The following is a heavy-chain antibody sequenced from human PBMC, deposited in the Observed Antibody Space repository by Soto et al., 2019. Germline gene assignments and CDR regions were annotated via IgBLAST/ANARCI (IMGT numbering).Heavy chain of an antibody. CDR1: GFTFSSYA. CDR2: ISGSGDTT. CDR3: AKFFAETGGNGGWPWTFHF. D-gene: IGHD3-16*01. Sequence: EVQLLESGGGLVQPGGSLRLSCAASGFTFSSYAMSWVRQAPGEGLEWVSGISGSGDTTYHAGSVKGRFLISRDNSKNTLYLQMNSLRADDSAIYYCAKFFAETGGNGGWPWTFHFWGQGTLVTVSS. J-gene: IGHJ4*02. V-gene: IGHV3-23*01.